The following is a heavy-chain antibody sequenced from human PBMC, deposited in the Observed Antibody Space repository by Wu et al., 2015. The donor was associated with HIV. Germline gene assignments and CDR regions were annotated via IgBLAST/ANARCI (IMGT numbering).Heavy chain of an antibody. Sequence: QVQLVQSEAEVKKPGASVKVSCKASGYTFTGYYMHWVRQAPGQGLEWMGWINPNSGGSGGTNYAQKFQGRVTMTRDTSISTAYMELSRLRSADTAVYYCVSSAGTSYYFDYWGQGTLVTVSS. V-gene: IGHV1-2*02. J-gene: IGHJ4*02. CDR2: INPNSGGSGGT. CDR1: GYTFTGYY. CDR3: VSSAGTSYYFDY. D-gene: IGHD2-2*01.